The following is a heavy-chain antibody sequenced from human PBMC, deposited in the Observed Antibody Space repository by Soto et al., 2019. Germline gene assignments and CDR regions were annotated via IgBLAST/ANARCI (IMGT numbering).Heavy chain of an antibody. D-gene: IGHD2-2*01. CDR2: IDPSDSST. Sequence: GESLKISCQGSGYTFSIYWINWVRQMPGKGLEWMGRIDPSDSSTNYSPSFQGHVTISVDKSISTAYLQWSSLKASDTARYYCARMYCSSASCLRAGGQGTLVNVSS. J-gene: IGHJ4*02. V-gene: IGHV5-10-1*01. CDR3: ARMYCSSASCLRA. CDR1: GYTFSIYW.